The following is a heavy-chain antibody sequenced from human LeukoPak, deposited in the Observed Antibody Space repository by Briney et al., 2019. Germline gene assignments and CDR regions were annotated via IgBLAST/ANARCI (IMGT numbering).Heavy chain of an antibody. CDR2: MNPNSGNT. D-gene: IGHD6-19*01. V-gene: IGHV1-8*02. J-gene: IGHJ6*03. Sequence: ASVKVSCKASGYTFTGYYMHWVRQATGQGLEWMGWMNPNSGNTGYAQKFQGRVTMTRNTSISTAYMELSSLRSEDTAVYYCAKAVAGLDSYYYYYMDVWGKGTTVTVSS. CDR3: AKAVAGLDSYYYYYMDV. CDR1: GYTFTGYY.